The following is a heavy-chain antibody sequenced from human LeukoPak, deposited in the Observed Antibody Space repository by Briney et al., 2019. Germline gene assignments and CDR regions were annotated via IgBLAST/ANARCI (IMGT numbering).Heavy chain of an antibody. Sequence: ASVKVSCKVSGYTLTELSMHWVRQAPGKGLEWMGGFDPEDDETIYAQKFQGRVTMTEDTSTDTAYMELSSLRSEDTVVYYCATSPRGPDYYGMDLWGQGTTVTVSS. D-gene: IGHD3-10*01. CDR1: GYTLTELS. V-gene: IGHV1-24*01. J-gene: IGHJ6*02. CDR2: FDPEDDET. CDR3: ATSPRGPDYYGMDL.